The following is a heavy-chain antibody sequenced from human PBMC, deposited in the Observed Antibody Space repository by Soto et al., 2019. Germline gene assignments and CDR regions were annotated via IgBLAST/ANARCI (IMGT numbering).Heavy chain of an antibody. D-gene: IGHD5-12*01. CDR3: ASSGYDSRYYYYGMDV. J-gene: IGHJ6*02. CDR2: TKNKANSYTT. Sequence: EVQLVESGGGLVQPGGSLRLSCAASGFTFSDRYMDWVRQAPGKGLEWVGRTKNKANSYTTQYAASVKGRFTISRDDSKNSLYLQMNSLKTEDTAVHYCASSGYDSRYYYYGMDVWGQGTTVTVSS. CDR1: GFTFSDRY. V-gene: IGHV3-72*01.